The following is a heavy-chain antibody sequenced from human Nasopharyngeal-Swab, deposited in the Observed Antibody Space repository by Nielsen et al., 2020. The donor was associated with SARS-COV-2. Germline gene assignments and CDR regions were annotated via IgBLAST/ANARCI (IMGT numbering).Heavy chain of an antibody. CDR3: ASVRRTIFGVVSSFDY. CDR1: GGSISSGGYY. CDR2: IYYSGST. Sequence: SETLSLTCTVSGGSISSGGYYWSWIRQHPGKGLEWIGYIYYSGSTYYNPSLKSRVTISVDTSKNQFSLKLSSVTAADTAVYYCASVRRTIFGVVSSFDYCGQGTLVTVSS. V-gene: IGHV4-31*03. D-gene: IGHD3-3*01. J-gene: IGHJ4*02.